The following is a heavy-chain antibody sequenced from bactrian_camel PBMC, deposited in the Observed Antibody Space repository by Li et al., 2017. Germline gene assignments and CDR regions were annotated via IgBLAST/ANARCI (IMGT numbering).Heavy chain of an antibody. Sequence: QLVESGGGSVQPGGSLTVSCVVSGDTSSSNCMAWFRQAPGKKREGVAAIYTGGMSAHYGSSLLSGVGSTSYADSVKGRFTISQDNAKNTLYLQMNSLKPEDTGLYFCAAGDTWYCLSDFRARNFAYWGQGTQVTVS. CDR1: GDTSSSNC. D-gene: IGHD2*01. CDR2: IYTGGMSAHYGSSLLSGVGST. J-gene: IGHJ6*01. V-gene: IGHV3S28*01. CDR3: AAGDTWYCLSDFRARNFAY.